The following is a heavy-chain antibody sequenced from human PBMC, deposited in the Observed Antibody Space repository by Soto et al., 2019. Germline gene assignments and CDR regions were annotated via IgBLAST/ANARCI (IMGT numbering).Heavy chain of an antibody. CDR1: GFTFSSYA. J-gene: IGHJ4*02. CDR3: AKSDGFNGALDY. CDR2: ISGSGGST. V-gene: IGHV3-23*01. D-gene: IGHD3-10*01. Sequence: EVQLLESGGGLVQPGGSLRLSCAASGFTFSSYAMSWVRQAPGKGLEWVSAISGSGGSTYYAHSVKGRFTISRDNSKNTLYLQMNSVRAEDTAVYYCAKSDGFNGALDYWGQGTLVTVSS.